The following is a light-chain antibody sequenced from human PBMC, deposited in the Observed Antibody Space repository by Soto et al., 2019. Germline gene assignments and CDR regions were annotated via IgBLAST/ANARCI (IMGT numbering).Light chain of an antibody. CDR1: SSDGGSYNL. V-gene: IGLV2-23*01. CDR3: CSYAGSSTRV. J-gene: IGLJ1*01. CDR2: ECS. Sequence: QSSLTRAAAVAGCPGRSITSSCTGTSSDGGSYNLVSWYQQHAGKAPKLMIYECSKRPSGVSNRFSGAKSGNTAPLTISGLQAEDEADHYCCSYAGSSTRVFGTGTKVTVL.